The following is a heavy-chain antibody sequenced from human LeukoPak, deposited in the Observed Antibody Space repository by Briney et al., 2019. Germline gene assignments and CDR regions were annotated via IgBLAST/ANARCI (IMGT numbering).Heavy chain of an antibody. CDR2: INHSGST. V-gene: IGHV4-34*01. J-gene: IGHJ4*02. D-gene: IGHD3-22*01. CDR1: GGSFSGYY. Sequence: PSETLSLTCAVYGGSFSGYYWSWIRQPPGKGLEWIGEINHSGSTNYNPSLKSRVTISVDTSKNQFSLKLSSVTAADTAVYYCARGYYDSSGYWGQGTLVTVSS. CDR3: ARGYYDSSGY.